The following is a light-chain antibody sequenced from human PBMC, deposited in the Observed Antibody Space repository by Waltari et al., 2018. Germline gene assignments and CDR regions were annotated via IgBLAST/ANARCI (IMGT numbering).Light chain of an antibody. V-gene: IGKV3-20*01. Sequence: EIVLTQSPGTLSLSPGERATLSCRASQSVSSSYLAWYQQKPGQAPSLLILGSFRRATGIPDRFSGSVSGTDFTLTISSLEPEYFAVYFCHQYGSSPPITFGQGTRLEIK. CDR3: HQYGSSPPIT. CDR2: GSF. CDR1: QSVSSSY. J-gene: IGKJ5*01.